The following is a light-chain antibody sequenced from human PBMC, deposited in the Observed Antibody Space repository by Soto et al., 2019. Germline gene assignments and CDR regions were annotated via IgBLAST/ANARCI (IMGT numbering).Light chain of an antibody. Sequence: SYELTQPPSVSVSPGQTASITCSGDNLGNKYACWFQQKPGQSPVLVIYQDNKRPSGIPERFSGSNSGNTATLTISGTQAMYEADYYCHVWDSSTASYVFGTGTKVTVL. CDR3: HVWDSSTASYV. V-gene: IGLV3-1*01. J-gene: IGLJ1*01. CDR2: QDN. CDR1: NLGNKY.